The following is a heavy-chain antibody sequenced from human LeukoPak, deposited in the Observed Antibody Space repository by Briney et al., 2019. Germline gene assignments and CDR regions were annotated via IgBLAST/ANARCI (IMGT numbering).Heavy chain of an antibody. V-gene: IGHV1-18*01. CDR3: ARLASVGYYGSGSHDY. CDR2: ISAYNGNT. Sequence: ASVKVSCKASGYTCTSYGISWVRQAPGQGLEWMGWISAYNGNTNYAQKLQGRVTMTTDTSTSTAYMELRSLRSDDTAVYYCARLASVGYYGSGSHDYWGQGTLVTVSS. CDR1: GYTCTSYG. D-gene: IGHD3-10*01. J-gene: IGHJ4*02.